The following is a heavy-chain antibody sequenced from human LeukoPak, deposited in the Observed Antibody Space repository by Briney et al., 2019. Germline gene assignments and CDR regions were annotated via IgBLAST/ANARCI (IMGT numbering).Heavy chain of an antibody. J-gene: IGHJ4*02. CDR2: ISWNSGSR. CDR1: GFIFDDYA. V-gene: IGHV3-9*01. D-gene: IGHD6-13*01. CDR3: AKAGRHSSSWIDY. Sequence: GGSLRLSCAASGFIFDDYAMYWVRQAPGKGLEWVSSISWNSGSRVYADSVKGRFTISRDNAKNSLYLQVNSLRAEDTALYYCAKAGRHSSSWIDYWGQGTLVTVSS.